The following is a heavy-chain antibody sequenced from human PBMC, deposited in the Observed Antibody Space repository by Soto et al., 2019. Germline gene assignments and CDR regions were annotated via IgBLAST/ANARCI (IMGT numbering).Heavy chain of an antibody. CDR3: AKGVVATTDGPFDY. V-gene: IGHV3-30*18. CDR2: ISYDGSNK. D-gene: IGHD5-12*01. J-gene: IGHJ4*02. CDR1: GFTFSSYG. Sequence: PGGSLRLSCAASGFTFSSYGMNWVRQAPGKGLEWVAVISYDGSNKYYADSVKGRFTISRDNSKNTLYLQMNSLRAEDTAVYYSAKGVVATTDGPFDYWGQGTLVTVSS.